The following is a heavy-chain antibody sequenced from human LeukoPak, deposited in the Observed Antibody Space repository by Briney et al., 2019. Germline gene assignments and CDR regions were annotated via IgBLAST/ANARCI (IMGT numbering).Heavy chain of an antibody. D-gene: IGHD3-16*01. V-gene: IGHV4-4*07. CDR3: ARDWGRVDLRGFDP. CDR2: IHISGRS. Sequence: SETLSLTCSVSGDSMSSHYLSWIRHPAGKGLEWIGRIHISGRSNINPSLKSRLTMSVDTSKNHFSLKLVSVTAADTAVYYCARDWGRVDLRGFDPWGQGTLVTVSS. J-gene: IGHJ5*02. CDR1: GDSMSSHY.